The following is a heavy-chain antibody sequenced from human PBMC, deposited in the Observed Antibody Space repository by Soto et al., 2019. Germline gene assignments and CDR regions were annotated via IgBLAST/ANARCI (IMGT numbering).Heavy chain of an antibody. D-gene: IGHD6-13*01. Sequence: TLSLTCTVSGGSISNYYWTWIRQPAGKGLEWIGRIYSSGSTNYNSSLKSRVTMSVDTSKNQFSLKLTSVTAADTAVYYCARQTTYSSSWYDYWGQGTLVTVSS. CDR2: IYSSGST. CDR1: GGSISNYY. J-gene: IGHJ4*02. CDR3: ARQTTYSSSWYDY. V-gene: IGHV4-4*07.